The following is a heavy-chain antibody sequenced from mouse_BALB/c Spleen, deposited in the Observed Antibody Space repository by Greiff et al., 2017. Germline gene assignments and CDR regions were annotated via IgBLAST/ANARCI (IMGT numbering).Heavy chain of an antibody. J-gene: IGHJ4*01. CDR2: IWAGGST. V-gene: IGHV2-9*02. Sequence: VQGVESGPGLVAPSQSLSITCTVSGFSLTSYGVHWVRQPPGKGLEWLGVIWAGGSTNYNSALMSRLSISKDNSKSQVFLKMNSLQTDDTAMYYCARDNYGNYVGAMDYWGQGTSVTVSS. CDR1: GFSLTSYG. CDR3: ARDNYGNYVGAMDY. D-gene: IGHD2-1*01.